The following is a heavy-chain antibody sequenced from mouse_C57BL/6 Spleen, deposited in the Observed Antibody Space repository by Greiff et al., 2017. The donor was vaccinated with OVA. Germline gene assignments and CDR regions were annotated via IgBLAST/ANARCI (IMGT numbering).Heavy chain of an antibody. CDR3: AITTVVGDYFDY. J-gene: IGHJ2*01. Sequence: VQLQQPGAELVRPGSSVKLSCKASGYTFTSYWMDWVKQRPGQGLEWIGNIYPSDSETHYNQKFKDKATLTVDKSSSTAYMQLSSLTSEDSAVYYCAITTVVGDYFDYWGQGTTLTVSS. V-gene: IGHV1-61*01. CDR2: IYPSDSET. D-gene: IGHD1-1*01. CDR1: GYTFTSYW.